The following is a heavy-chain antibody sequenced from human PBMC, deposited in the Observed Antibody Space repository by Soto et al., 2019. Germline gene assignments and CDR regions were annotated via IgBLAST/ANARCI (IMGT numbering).Heavy chain of an antibody. V-gene: IGHV3-30-3*01. D-gene: IGHD6-19*01. J-gene: IGHJ4*02. Sequence: PGGSLRLSCAASGFTFSSYAMHWVRQAPGKGLEWVAVISYDGSNKYYADSVKGRFTISRDNAENSLYLQMNSLRAEDTAMYYCARVWFYNSALSSWSYDYWGQGALVTVSS. CDR3: ARVWFYNSALSSWSYDY. CDR2: ISYDGSNK. CDR1: GFTFSSYA.